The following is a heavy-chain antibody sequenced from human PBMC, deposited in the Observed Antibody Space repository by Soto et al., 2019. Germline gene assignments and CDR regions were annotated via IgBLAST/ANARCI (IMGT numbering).Heavy chain of an antibody. CDR3: ARAERNSSGWYCPETSHNCFDP. Sequence: QVQLVQSGAEVKKPGASVKVSCKASGYTFTSYGISWVRQAPGQGLEWMGWISAYNGNTNYAQKLQGRVTMTTDTSTSTAYMELRSLRSDDTAVYYCARAERNSSGWYCPETSHNCFDPWGQGTLVTVSS. D-gene: IGHD6-19*01. CDR1: GYTFTSYG. V-gene: IGHV1-18*01. CDR2: ISAYNGNT. J-gene: IGHJ5*02.